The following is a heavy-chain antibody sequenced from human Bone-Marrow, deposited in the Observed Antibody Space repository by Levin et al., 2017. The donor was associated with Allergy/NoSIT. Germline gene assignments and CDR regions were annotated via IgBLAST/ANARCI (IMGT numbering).Heavy chain of an antibody. V-gene: IGHV3-30*18. CDR1: GFHFNSYA. Sequence: GGSLRLSCAASGFHFNSYAMHWVRQAPGKGLEWVAVMSYDGGNEYYAESVKGRFSISRDKSKSTLYLQLNSLRPEDTGVYHCAKDQDMGIHYYFYAMDVWGQGTTVTVSS. CDR3: AKDQDMGIHYYFYAMDV. J-gene: IGHJ6*02. D-gene: IGHD2-15*01. CDR2: MSYDGGNE.